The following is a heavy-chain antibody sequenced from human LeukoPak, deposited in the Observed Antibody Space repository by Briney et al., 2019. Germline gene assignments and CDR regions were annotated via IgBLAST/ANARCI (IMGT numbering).Heavy chain of an antibody. V-gene: IGHV1-2*02. J-gene: IGHJ5*02. CDR2: INTYSGGT. D-gene: IGHD3-22*01. CDR1: EYTFTAYF. Sequence: GASVKVSCKASEYTFTAYFIHWVRQAPGQGLEWMGWINTYSGGTNYAQRFQGRVTMTRDTSISTAFMELSSLRSDDTAVYYCARGSYDTSGYYRGDWFDPWGQGTLVTASS. CDR3: ARGSYDTSGYYRGDWFDP.